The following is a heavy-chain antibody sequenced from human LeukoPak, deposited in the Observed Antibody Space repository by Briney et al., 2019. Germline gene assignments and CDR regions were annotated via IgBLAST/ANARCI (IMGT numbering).Heavy chain of an antibody. CDR1: GFTFSSYA. D-gene: IGHD4-11*01. Sequence: PGGSLRLSCAASGFTFSSYAMSWVRQAPGKGLEWVSAISGSGGSTYYADSVKGRFTISRDNSKNTLHLQMNSLRAEDTAVYYCAKDRRPTTVVTCPSYWGQGTLVTVSS. V-gene: IGHV3-23*01. CDR3: AKDRRPTTVVTCPSY. J-gene: IGHJ4*02. CDR2: ISGSGGST.